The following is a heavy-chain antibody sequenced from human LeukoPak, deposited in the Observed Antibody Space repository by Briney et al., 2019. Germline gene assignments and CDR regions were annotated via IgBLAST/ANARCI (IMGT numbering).Heavy chain of an antibody. D-gene: IGHD2-15*01. V-gene: IGHV4-4*07. J-gene: IGHJ6*02. CDR1: GGSISSYY. CDR3: AREVPCSGGSCYLPYYYGMDV. Sequence: SETLSLTCTVSGGSISSYYWSWIRQPAGKGLEWIGRIYTSGSTNYNPSLKSRVTMSVDTSKNQFSLKLSSVTAADTAVYYCAREVPCSGGSCYLPYYYGMDVWGQGTTVTVSS. CDR2: IYTSGST.